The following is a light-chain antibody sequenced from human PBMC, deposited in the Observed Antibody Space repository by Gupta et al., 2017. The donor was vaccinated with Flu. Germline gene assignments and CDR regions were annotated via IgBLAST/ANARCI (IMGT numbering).Light chain of an antibody. CDR3: QVWDSSSEHGV. CDR1: NIGSKS. Sequence: GQTARITCGGNNIGSKSVHWYQQKPGQAPVLVVYDDSDRPSGIPERFSGSNSGNTATLTISRVEAGDEADDDCQVWDSSSEHGVFGGGTKLTVL. J-gene: IGLJ3*02. V-gene: IGLV3-21*02. CDR2: DDS.